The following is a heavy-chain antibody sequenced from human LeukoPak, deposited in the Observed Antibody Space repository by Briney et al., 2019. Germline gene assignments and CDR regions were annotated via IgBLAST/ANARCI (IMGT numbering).Heavy chain of an antibody. Sequence: ASVKVSCKASGYTFTSYYMHWVRQAPGQGLEWMGIINPSGGSTSYAQKFQGRVTMTTDTSTSTAYMELRSLKSDDTAVYYCARGEEYSSSSGAFDIWGQGTMVTVSS. CDR1: GYTFTSYY. D-gene: IGHD6-6*01. CDR3: ARGEEYSSSSGAFDI. CDR2: INPSGGST. J-gene: IGHJ3*02. V-gene: IGHV1-46*01.